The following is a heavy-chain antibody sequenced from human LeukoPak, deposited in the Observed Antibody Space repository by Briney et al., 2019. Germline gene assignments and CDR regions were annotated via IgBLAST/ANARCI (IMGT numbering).Heavy chain of an antibody. CDR3: ARGRYGGTAEYFQH. CDR1: GFTFSSYA. CDR2: ISYDGSNK. J-gene: IGHJ1*01. D-gene: IGHD4-23*01. Sequence: GGSLRLSCAASGFTFSSYAMHWVRQAPGKGLEWVAVISYDGSNKYYADSVKGRFTISRDNSKNTLYLQMNSLRAEDTAVYYCARGRYGGTAEYFQHWGQGTLVTVSS. V-gene: IGHV3-30-3*01.